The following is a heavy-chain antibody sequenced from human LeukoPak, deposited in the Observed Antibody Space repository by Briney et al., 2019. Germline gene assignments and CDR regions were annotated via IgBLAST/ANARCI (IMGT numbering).Heavy chain of an antibody. CDR3: ASIVYSGYDSNDF. J-gene: IGHJ4*02. Sequence: GGSLRLSCAASGFPFSSYSINWVRQAPGKGLEWVSSISNVGTYIYYADSLKGRFTISRDNAKNSLYLQMNSLRAEDTAVYYCASIVYSGYDSNDFWGQGTLVTVSS. CDR1: GFPFSSYS. D-gene: IGHD5-12*01. V-gene: IGHV3-21*01. CDR2: ISNVGTYI.